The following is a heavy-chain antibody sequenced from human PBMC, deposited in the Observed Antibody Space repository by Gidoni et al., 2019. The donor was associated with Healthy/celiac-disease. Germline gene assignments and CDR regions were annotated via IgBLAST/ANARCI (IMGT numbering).Heavy chain of an antibody. CDR3: ARDRRDIVVLQDGMDV. V-gene: IGHV6-1*01. CDR2: TFYRSKWYN. D-gene: IGHD2-15*01. J-gene: IGHJ6*02. Sequence: QVQLQQSGPGLVKPSQTPSLTCAISGDSVSRNSVAWNWIRQSPSRGLEWLGRTFYRSKWYNDYAVSVKSRITINPDTSKNQFSLQLNSVTPEDTAVYYCARDRRDIVVLQDGMDVWGRGTTVTVSS. CDR1: GDSVSRNSVA.